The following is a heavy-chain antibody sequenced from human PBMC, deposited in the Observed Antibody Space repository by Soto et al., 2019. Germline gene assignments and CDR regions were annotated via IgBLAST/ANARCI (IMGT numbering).Heavy chain of an antibody. CDR2: IKQDGSEK. CDR3: ARVQGAGGTTLTFDY. CDR1: GFTSSSYW. J-gene: IGHJ4*02. D-gene: IGHD1-1*01. Sequence: GGSLRLSCAASGFTSSSYWMSWVLQAPGKGLEWVANIKQDGSEKYYVDSVKGRFTISRDNAKNSLYLQMNSLRAEDTAVYYCARVQGAGGTTLTFDYWGQGTLVTVSS. V-gene: IGHV3-7*01.